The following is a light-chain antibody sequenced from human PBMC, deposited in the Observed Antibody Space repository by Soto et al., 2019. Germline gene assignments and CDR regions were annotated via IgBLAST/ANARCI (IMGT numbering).Light chain of an antibody. CDR3: QQYIKWPRT. CDR1: QSVYSN. Sequence: EIVMTQSPVTLSVSPGERATLSCRASQSVYSNLAWFQQKPGQAPRLLIYGASARAAGIPARFSGSGSGTEFTLTISSLQSGDFALYYCQQYIKWPRTCGQGDQGGYQ. CDR2: GAS. J-gene: IGKJ1*01. V-gene: IGKV3-15*01.